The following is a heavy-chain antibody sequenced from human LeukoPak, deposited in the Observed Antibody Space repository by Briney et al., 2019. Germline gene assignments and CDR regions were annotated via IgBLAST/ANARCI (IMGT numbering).Heavy chain of an antibody. CDR1: GFTFSSYW. D-gene: IGHD4-17*01. V-gene: IGHV3-74*01. CDR3: ASEGTVTTDAFDI. Sequence: GGSLRLSCAASGFTFSSYWMHWVRQAPGKGLVWVSRINSDGSSTSYADSVKGRFTISRGNAKNTLYLQMNSLRAEDTAVYYCASEGTVTTDAFDIWGQGTMVTVSS. CDR2: INSDGSST. J-gene: IGHJ3*02.